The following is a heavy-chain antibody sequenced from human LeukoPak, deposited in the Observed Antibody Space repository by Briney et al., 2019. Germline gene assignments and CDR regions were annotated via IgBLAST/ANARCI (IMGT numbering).Heavy chain of an antibody. V-gene: IGHV3-7*01. J-gene: IGHJ4*02. CDR2: IKQDGSEK. D-gene: IGHD3-3*01. CDR1: GFTFSSYW. CDR3: ARERSIYDFWSGYSDY. Sequence: GGSLRLSCAASGFTFSSYWMSWVRQAPGKGLEWVANIKQDGSEKYYVDSVKGRFTISRDNAKNSLYLQMNSLRAEDTAVCYCARERSIYDFWSGYSDYWGQGTLVTVSS.